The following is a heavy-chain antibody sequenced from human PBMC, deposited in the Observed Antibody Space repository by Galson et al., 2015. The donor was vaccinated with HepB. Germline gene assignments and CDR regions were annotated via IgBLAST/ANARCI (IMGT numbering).Heavy chain of an antibody. D-gene: IGHD3-3*01. V-gene: IGHV3-48*02. J-gene: IGHJ4*02. Sequence: SLRLSCAASGFTFSSYSMNWVRQAPGKGLEWISYISGSSGSIYYADSVRGRFTISRDNAKNSLYLQMNSLRDEDTAMYYCARDPGPYDFWSGYGNYFDSWGQGILVTVSS. CDR3: ARDPGPYDFWSGYGNYFDS. CDR1: GFTFSSYS. CDR2: ISGSSGSI.